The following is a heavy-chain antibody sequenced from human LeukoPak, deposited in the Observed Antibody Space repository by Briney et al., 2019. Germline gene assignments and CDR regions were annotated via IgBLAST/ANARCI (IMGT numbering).Heavy chain of an antibody. J-gene: IGHJ5*02. CDR2: ISTYNGHT. Sequence: ASVKVSCKASGYTFTNYGINWVRQAPGQGLEWMGWISTYNGHTNYAQKLQGRVTMTRDTSISTAYMELSRLRSDDTAVYYCARGRRMTTVIRGEWFDPWGQGTLVTVSS. D-gene: IGHD4-23*01. V-gene: IGHV1-18*01. CDR3: ARGRRMTTVIRGEWFDP. CDR1: GYTFTNYG.